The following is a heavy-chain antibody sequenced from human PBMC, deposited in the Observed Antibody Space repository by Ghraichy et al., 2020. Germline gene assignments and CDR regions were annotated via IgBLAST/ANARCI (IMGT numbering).Heavy chain of an antibody. J-gene: IGHJ5*02. V-gene: IGHV4-34*01. CDR3: ARGGSSLDP. D-gene: IGHD1-14*01. CDR1: GGSLSGYF. Sequence: SETLSLTCGVYGGSLSGYFWAWIRQPPGKGLEYIGEINYIGTTNYNPSLQSRVTMSVDTSKNHLSLKITSMTAADTAVYYCARGGSSLDPWGPGTRVTVSS. CDR2: INYIGTT.